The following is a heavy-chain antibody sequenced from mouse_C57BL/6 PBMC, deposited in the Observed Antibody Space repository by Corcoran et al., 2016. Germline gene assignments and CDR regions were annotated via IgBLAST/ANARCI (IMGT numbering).Heavy chain of an antibody. D-gene: IGHD2-14*01. CDR3: ATVRRSDYAMDY. V-gene: IGHV1-80*01. CDR2: IYPGDGDT. CDR1: GYAFSSYW. J-gene: IGHJ4*01. Sequence: QVQLQQSGAELVKPGASVKISCKASGYAFSSYWMNWVKQRPGKGLEWIGQIYPGDGDTNYNGKFKGKATLTADKSSSTAYMQLSSLTSEDSAVYFCATVRRSDYAMDYWGQGTSVTVSS.